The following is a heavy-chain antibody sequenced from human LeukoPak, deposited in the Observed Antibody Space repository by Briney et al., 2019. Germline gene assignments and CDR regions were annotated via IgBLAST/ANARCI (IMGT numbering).Heavy chain of an antibody. Sequence: PGRSLRLSCAASGFTFSSYGIHWVRQAPGKGLEWVAVISYDGSNKYYADSVKGRFTISRDNSKNTLYLQMNSLRAEDTAVYYCAIIAAAGGDFDYWGQGTLVTVSS. V-gene: IGHV3-30*03. J-gene: IGHJ4*02. D-gene: IGHD6-13*01. CDR1: GFTFSSYG. CDR2: ISYDGSNK. CDR3: AIIAAAGGDFDY.